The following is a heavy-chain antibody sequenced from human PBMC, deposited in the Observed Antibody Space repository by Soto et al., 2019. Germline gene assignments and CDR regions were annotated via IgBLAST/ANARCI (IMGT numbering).Heavy chain of an antibody. CDR1: GGTFSSYT. D-gene: IGHD5-12*01. Sequence: QVQLVQSGAEVKKPGSSVKVSCKASGGTFSSYTISWVRQAPGQGLEWMGRIIPILGIANYAQKFQGRVTITADKPTSTPYMELSSLRSGHTAVYYCARVRGYSGYARTRYWYFDPWGRATLVTASS. V-gene: IGHV1-69*02. J-gene: IGHJ2*01. CDR2: IIPILGIA. CDR3: ARVRGYSGYARTRYWYFDP.